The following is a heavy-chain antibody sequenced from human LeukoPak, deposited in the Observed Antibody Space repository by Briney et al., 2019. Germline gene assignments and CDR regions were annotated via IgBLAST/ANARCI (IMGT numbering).Heavy chain of an antibody. D-gene: IGHD1-26*01. V-gene: IGHV3-23*01. J-gene: IGHJ4*02. CDR2: ISGSGGST. Sequence: GGSLRLSCAASGFTFSSYAMSWVRQAPGKGLEWVSAISGSGGSTYYADSVKGRFTISRDNSKNTLYLQMNGLRAEDTAVYYCAKDRGSQHWAFDYWGQGTLVTVSS. CDR3: AKDRGSQHWAFDY. CDR1: GFTFSSYA.